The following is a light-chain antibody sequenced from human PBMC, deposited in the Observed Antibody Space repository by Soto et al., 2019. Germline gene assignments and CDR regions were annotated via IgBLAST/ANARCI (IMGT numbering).Light chain of an antibody. CDR1: TGAVTSGHY. J-gene: IGLJ2*01. V-gene: IGLV7-46*01. CDR2: DTS. Sequence: QAVVTQEPSLTVSPGGTVTLTCGSSTGAVTSGHYPYWFQQKPGQAPRTLIYDTSNKHSWTPARFSGSLLGGKAALTLSGAQPGDEAEYYCLLSYSGGEGVFGGGTRVTVL. CDR3: LLSYSGGEGV.